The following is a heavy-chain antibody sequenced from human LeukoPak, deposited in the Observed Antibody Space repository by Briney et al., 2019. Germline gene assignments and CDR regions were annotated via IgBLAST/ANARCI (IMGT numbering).Heavy chain of an antibody. V-gene: IGHV1-46*01. J-gene: IGHJ4*02. CDR2: INPSGGST. Sequence: ASVKVSCKASGYTFTSCYMHWVRQAPGQGLEWMGIINPSGGSTSYAQKFQGRVTMTRDTSTSTVYMELSSLRSEDTAVYYCARDTRVSTMVRGVSDYWGQGTLVTVST. D-gene: IGHD3-10*01. CDR3: ARDTRVSTMVRGVSDY. CDR1: GYTFTSCY.